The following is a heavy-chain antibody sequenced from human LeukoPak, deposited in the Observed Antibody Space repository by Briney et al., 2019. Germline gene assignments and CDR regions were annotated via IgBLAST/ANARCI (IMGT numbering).Heavy chain of an antibody. CDR3: ARSSWAYSGYIPFDY. Sequence: SGPALVKPTQTLTLTCTFSGFSLSTIGLCVSWIRQPPGKPLEWLARIDWDDDKYFSTSLKTRLTISKDNSKNQVVLRMTHMDPVDTATYYCARSSWAYSGYIPFDYWGQGALVTVSS. D-gene: IGHD5-12*01. V-gene: IGHV2-70*11. CDR2: IDWDDDK. CDR1: GFSLSTIGLC. J-gene: IGHJ4*02.